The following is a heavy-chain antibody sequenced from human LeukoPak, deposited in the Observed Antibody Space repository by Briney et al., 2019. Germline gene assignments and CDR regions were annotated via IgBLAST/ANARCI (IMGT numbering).Heavy chain of an antibody. V-gene: IGHV3-23*01. CDR2: SSWSGGSP. CDR1: GFTFISYA. Sequence: QSGESLRHSCAAYGFTFISYAMTWVRQAPGKGLEWVSSSSWSGGSPYYADAVKDRVTISIYNYKNPLSLQMNSRRAEDTAVYYCAKGRHQIVLMVYASEWGQGTLVTVSS. J-gene: IGHJ4*02. D-gene: IGHD2-8*01. CDR3: AKGRHQIVLMVYASE.